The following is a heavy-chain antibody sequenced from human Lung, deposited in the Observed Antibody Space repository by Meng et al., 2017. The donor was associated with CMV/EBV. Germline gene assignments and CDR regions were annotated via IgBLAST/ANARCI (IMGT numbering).Heavy chain of an antibody. V-gene: IGHV3-23*03. CDR2: IYLGDRST. D-gene: IGHD4-17*01. J-gene: IGHJ5*02. CDR1: GFTFGTYG. CDR3: AKNPVDYADP. Sequence: GGSXKISCAASGFTFGTYGMSWVRQAPGKGLEWVAVIYLGDRSTWYGDFVKGRFSIYTDDSKSTVYLQMNSLRAEDTALYYCAKNPVDYADPSGQGTLVTVSS.